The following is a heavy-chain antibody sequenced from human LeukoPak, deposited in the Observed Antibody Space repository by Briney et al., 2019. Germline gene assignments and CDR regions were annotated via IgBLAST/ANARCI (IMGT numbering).Heavy chain of an antibody. J-gene: IGHJ5*02. D-gene: IGHD1-26*01. Sequence: PSETLSLTCTVSGGSISSYYWSWIRQPPGQGLEWIAYIHSSGYTNYNPSLKSRVTISVDTSKNQFSLRVTSVTAADTAVYYCAKRQGPTSGSYDYFDPWGQGTLVTVSS. V-gene: IGHV4-4*09. CDR3: AKRQGPTSGSYDYFDP. CDR2: IHSSGYT. CDR1: GGSISSYY.